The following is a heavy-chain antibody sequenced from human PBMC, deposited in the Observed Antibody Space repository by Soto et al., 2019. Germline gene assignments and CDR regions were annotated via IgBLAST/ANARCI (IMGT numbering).Heavy chain of an antibody. CDR2: IFYSGRT. Sequence: QVQLQESGPGLVRPSQTLSLTCTVSGGSIGSSDYYWTWIRQPPGKGLEWIGYIFYSGRTYYNPSLESRITMSVDTSKSQFSLRLSSVTAADTVVYYCARINYDSSGYYRGGAFHSWGQGTLVTVSS. D-gene: IGHD3-22*01. V-gene: IGHV4-30-4*01. J-gene: IGHJ4*02. CDR3: ARINYDSSGYYRGGAFHS. CDR1: GGSIGSSDYY.